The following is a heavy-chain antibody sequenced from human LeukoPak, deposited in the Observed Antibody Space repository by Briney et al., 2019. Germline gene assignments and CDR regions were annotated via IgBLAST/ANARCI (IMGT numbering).Heavy chain of an antibody. D-gene: IGHD3-10*01. CDR2: ISYDGSNK. CDR1: GFTFSSYA. J-gene: IGHJ4*02. CDR3: ARDDDRGTMVRGVIILYDFDY. V-gene: IGHV3-30-3*01. Sequence: GGSLRLSCAASGFTFSSYAMHWVRQAPGKGLEWVAVISYDGSNKYYADSVKGRFTISRDNSKNTLYLQMNSLRAEDTAVYYCARDDDRGTMVRGVIILYDFDYWGQGTLVTVSS.